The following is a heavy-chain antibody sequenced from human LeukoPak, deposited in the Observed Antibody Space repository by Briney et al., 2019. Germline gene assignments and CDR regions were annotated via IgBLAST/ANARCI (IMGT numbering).Heavy chain of an antibody. Sequence: ASVRVSCKASGYSFTNYYMHWVRQAPGQGVEWMGMINPSGGITTYAQKFQGRVTITRDISTSTVYIELSSLTSEDTAVYYCARTRGYYFDYWGQGTLVTVSS. CDR1: GYSFTNYY. CDR2: INPSGGIT. V-gene: IGHV1-46*01. CDR3: ARTRGYYFDY. J-gene: IGHJ4*02.